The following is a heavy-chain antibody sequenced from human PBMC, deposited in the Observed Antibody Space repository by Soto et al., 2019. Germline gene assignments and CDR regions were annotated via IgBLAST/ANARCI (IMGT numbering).Heavy chain of an antibody. J-gene: IGHJ4*02. CDR1: GYTFTSYG. Sequence: ASVKVSCKASGYTFTSYGISLVRQAPGQGLEWMGWISAYNGNTNYAQKLQGRVTMTTDTSTSTAYMELRSLRSDDTAVYYCARDFWDIGYCSSTSCYEVDYWGQGTLVTVSS. CDR2: ISAYNGNT. CDR3: ARDFWDIGYCSSTSCYEVDY. V-gene: IGHV1-18*01. D-gene: IGHD2-2*01.